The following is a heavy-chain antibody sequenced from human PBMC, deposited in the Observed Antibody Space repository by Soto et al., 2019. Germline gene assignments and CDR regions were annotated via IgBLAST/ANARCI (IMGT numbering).Heavy chain of an antibody. V-gene: IGHV4-34*01. J-gene: IGHJ4*02. CDR1: GGSFSGYF. CDR3: ARGRRYFDY. CDR2: INHSSTT. Sequence: QVQLQQWGAGLLKPSETLSLTCAVYGGSFSGYFWTWVRQPPGKGLEWIGEINHSSTTNYNPSLKSRVTISVDTSETQFSLKLSSVTAAGTAVYYSARGRRYFDYWGQGTLVTVSS.